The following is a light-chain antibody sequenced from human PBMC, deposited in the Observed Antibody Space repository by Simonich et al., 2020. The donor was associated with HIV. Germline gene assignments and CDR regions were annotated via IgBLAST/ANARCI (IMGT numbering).Light chain of an antibody. J-gene: IGLJ3*02. CDR2: EDN. V-gene: IGLV6-57*03. Sequence: NFMLTQPHSVSESPGKTVTISCTRSSGSIASNYVQWYQQRPVSAPTTVIYEDNQRPSGVPDRFSGSIDSSSNSASLTISGLKTEDEADYYCQSYDISNHWVFGGGTKLTVL. CDR1: SGSIASNY. CDR3: QSYDISNHWV.